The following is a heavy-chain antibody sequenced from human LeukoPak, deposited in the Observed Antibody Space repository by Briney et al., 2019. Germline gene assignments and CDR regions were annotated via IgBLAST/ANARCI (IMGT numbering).Heavy chain of an antibody. CDR1: GFTFSSCG. V-gene: IGHV3-33*06. J-gene: IGHJ4*02. CDR2: IWYDGSNK. D-gene: IGHD5-18*01. Sequence: PGRSLRLSCAASGFTFSSCGMHWVRQAPGKGLEWVAVIWYDGSNKYYADSVKGRFTISRDNSKNTLYLQMNSLRAEDTAVYYCAKDRDTAMEIDYWGQGTLVTVSS. CDR3: AKDRDTAMEIDY.